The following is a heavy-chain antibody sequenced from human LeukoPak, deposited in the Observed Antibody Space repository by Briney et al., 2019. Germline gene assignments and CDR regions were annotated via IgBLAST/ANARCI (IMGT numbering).Heavy chain of an antibody. CDR2: IYYSGST. V-gene: IGHV4-39*01. CDR1: GGSISSSSYY. J-gene: IGHJ4*02. D-gene: IGHD6-19*01. CDR3: ARFSSGWYSGDY. Sequence: SETLSLTCTVPGGSISSSSYYWGWIRQPPGKGLEWIGSIYYSGSTYYNPSLKSRVTISVDTSKKQFSLKLSSVTAADTAVYYCARFSSGWYSGDYWGQGTLVTVSS.